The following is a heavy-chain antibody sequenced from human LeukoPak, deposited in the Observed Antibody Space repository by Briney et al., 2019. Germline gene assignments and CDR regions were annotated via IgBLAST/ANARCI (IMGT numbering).Heavy chain of an antibody. J-gene: IGHJ3*02. V-gene: IGHV3-7*01. Sequence: GGSLRLSCAASGFTFSNYWMSWVRQAPGKGLEWVANIKYDGSEQNYVDSVKGRFTISRDNSKNTLYLQMNSLRAEDTAMYYCARDGHYDFWSGNDAFDIWGQGTMVTVSS. CDR1: GFTFSNYW. CDR2: IKYDGSEQ. D-gene: IGHD3-3*01. CDR3: ARDGHYDFWSGNDAFDI.